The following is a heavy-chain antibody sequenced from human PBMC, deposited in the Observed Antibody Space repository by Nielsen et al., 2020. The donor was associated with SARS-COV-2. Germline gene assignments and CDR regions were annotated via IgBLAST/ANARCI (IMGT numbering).Heavy chain of an antibody. CDR3: AKEIGSCVDGSCHFFGFDS. Sequence: GESLKISCAASGFTFTNYPMNWVRQVPGKGLEWVSSISASGGNSYYADSVQGRFSVSRDNSLNTQSLQMNDLRADDTAIYYCAKEIGSCVDGSCHFFGFDSWGQGTLVTVSS. V-gene: IGHV3-23*01. D-gene: IGHD2-15*01. CDR1: GFTFTNYP. CDR2: ISASGGNS. J-gene: IGHJ5*01.